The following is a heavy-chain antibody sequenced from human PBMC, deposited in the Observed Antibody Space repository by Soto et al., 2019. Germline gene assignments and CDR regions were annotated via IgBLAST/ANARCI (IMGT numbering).Heavy chain of an antibody. CDR2: IWYDGSNK. V-gene: IGHV3-33*01. CDR1: GFTFSRYG. Sequence: VGSLRLSGAASGFTFSRYGMHWVRQAPGKGLEWVAVIWYDGSNKYYADSVKGRFTISRDNSKNTLHLQMNSLRAEDTAVYYCARAYELQHWGQGTLVTVSS. CDR3: ARAYELQH. D-gene: IGHD5-12*01. J-gene: IGHJ1*01.